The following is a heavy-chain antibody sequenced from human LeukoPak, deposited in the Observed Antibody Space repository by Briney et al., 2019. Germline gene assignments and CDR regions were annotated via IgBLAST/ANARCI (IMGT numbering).Heavy chain of an antibody. CDR3: ARQQLEWATIRNVGYYQYYYMDV. Sequence: ASVKVSCKASGGTFTSYDISWVRQAPGQGLEWMGWISAYNGATNHAHKFQGRVTMTTDTPTTTAYMELRSLRSDDTAVYYCARQQLEWATIRNVGYYQYYYMDVWGKGTTVTVSS. CDR2: ISAYNGAT. CDR1: GGTFTSYD. V-gene: IGHV1-18*01. J-gene: IGHJ6*03. D-gene: IGHD1-1*01.